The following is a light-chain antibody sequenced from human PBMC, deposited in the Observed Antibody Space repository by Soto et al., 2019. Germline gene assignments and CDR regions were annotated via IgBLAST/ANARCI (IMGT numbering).Light chain of an antibody. Sequence: QAVVTQEPSFSVSPGGTVTLTCGLSSGSVSTSYYPSWYQQTPGQAPRTLIYSTNTRSSGVPDRFSGSILGNKAALTITEAQADDESDYYCVLYMGSGFYVFGTGTKVTVL. CDR3: VLYMGSGFYV. V-gene: IGLV8-61*01. CDR2: STN. J-gene: IGLJ1*01. CDR1: SGSVSTSYY.